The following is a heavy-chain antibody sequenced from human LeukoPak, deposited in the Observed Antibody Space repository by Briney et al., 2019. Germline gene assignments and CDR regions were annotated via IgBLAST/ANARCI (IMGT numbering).Heavy chain of an antibody. Sequence: SETLSLTCTVSGYSISSGYYWGWIRQPPGKGLEWIGSIYYSGSTYYNPSLKSRVTISVDTSKNQFSLKLSSVTAADTAVYYCAREGYSYGYGWFDPWGQGTLVTVSS. D-gene: IGHD5-18*01. CDR2: IYYSGST. J-gene: IGHJ5*02. CDR3: AREGYSYGYGWFDP. V-gene: IGHV4-38-2*02. CDR1: GYSISSGYY.